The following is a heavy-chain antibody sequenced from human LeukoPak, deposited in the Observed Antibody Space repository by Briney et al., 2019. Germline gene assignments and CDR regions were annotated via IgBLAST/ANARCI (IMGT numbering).Heavy chain of an antibody. CDR1: GFIFSSHW. J-gene: IGHJ5*02. Sequence: QPGGSLRLSCAASGFIFSSHWMSWVRQAPGKGLEWVANIKQDGSEKYYVDSVKGRFTISRDNAKNSLYLQMNSLRAEDTAVYYCARDGVVVGIGWFDPWGQGTLVTVSS. D-gene: IGHD2-15*01. V-gene: IGHV3-7*01. CDR2: IKQDGSEK. CDR3: ARDGVVVGIGWFDP.